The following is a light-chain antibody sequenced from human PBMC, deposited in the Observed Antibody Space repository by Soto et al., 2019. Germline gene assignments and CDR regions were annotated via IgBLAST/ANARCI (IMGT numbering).Light chain of an antibody. V-gene: IGLV2-14*01. CDR3: SSYTSSSTPGV. Sequence: QSALTQPASVSGSPGQSITISCTGTSSDVGGYNYVSWYQQHPGKAPKLIIYDVSNRPSGVSNRFSGSKSGNTASLTISGLQAEDEADYYCSSYTSSSTPGVFGGGTQLTVL. CDR2: DVS. J-gene: IGLJ3*02. CDR1: SSDVGGYNY.